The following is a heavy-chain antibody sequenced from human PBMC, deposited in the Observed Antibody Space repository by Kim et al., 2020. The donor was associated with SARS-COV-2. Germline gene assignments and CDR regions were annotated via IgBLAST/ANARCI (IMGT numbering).Heavy chain of an antibody. CDR3: ARDTRDYYGMDV. Sequence: YYAESGKGRFTISGDNSKNTLYLQMTSLRAEDTAVYYCARDTRDYYGMDVWGQGTTVTVSS. J-gene: IGHJ6*02. V-gene: IGHV3-33*01.